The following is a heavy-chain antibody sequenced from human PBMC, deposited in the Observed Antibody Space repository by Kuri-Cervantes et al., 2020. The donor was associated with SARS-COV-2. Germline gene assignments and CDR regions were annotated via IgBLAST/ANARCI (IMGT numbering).Heavy chain of an antibody. Sequence: GGSLRLSCAASGFTVSSNYMSWVRQAPGKGLEWVSYISSSSSTIYYADSVKGRFTISRDNAKNSLYLQMNSLRAEDTAVYYCARDQRRYRANDAPYDFWGQGTLVTVSS. CDR1: GFTVSSNY. D-gene: IGHD1-26*01. V-gene: IGHV3-48*01. CDR3: ARDQRRYRANDAPYDF. CDR2: ISSSSSTI. J-gene: IGHJ4*02.